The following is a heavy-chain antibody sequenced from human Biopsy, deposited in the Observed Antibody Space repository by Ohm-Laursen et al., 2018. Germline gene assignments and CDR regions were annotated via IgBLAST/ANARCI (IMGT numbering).Heavy chain of an antibody. D-gene: IGHD1-26*01. Sequence: SGTLSLTCAVSGGSISSYYWSWIRQPPGKGLEWIGYIYYTGSTNYNPSPKSRVTMSVDTSMNHLSLRLTSVTAADTAVYYCARHAPSYSGSYWRYFDLWGRGTLVTVSS. CDR2: IYYTGST. CDR1: GGSISSYY. CDR3: ARHAPSYSGSYWRYFDL. J-gene: IGHJ2*01. V-gene: IGHV4-59*08.